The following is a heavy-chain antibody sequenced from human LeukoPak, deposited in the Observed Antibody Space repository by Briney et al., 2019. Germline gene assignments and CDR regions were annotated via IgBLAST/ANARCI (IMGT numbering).Heavy chain of an antibody. D-gene: IGHD3-22*01. J-gene: IGHJ4*02. Sequence: SETLSLTWTVPGGANRSYYWSWIRHQPGKGLEWIGYIYYSGSTNYNPSLKSRVTISVDTSKNQFSLKLSSVTAADTAVYYCARHYYDSSDSYSFDYWGQGTLVTVSS. CDR3: ARHYYDSSDSYSFDY. V-gene: IGHV4-59*08. CDR2: IYYSGST. CDR1: GGANRSYY.